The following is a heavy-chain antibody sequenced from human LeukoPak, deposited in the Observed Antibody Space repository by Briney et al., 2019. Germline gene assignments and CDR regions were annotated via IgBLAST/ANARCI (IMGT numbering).Heavy chain of an antibody. J-gene: IGHJ4*02. D-gene: IGHD3-3*01. CDR2: IYTSGST. CDR1: GGSISSGSYY. CDR3: ARVGVPTISFSYFDY. V-gene: IGHV4-61*02. Sequence: KSSETLSLTCTVSGGSISSGSYYWSWIRQPAGKGLEWIGRIYTSGSTNYNPSLKSRVTISVDTSKNQFSLKLSSVTAADTAVYYCARVGVPTISFSYFDYWGQGTLVTVSS.